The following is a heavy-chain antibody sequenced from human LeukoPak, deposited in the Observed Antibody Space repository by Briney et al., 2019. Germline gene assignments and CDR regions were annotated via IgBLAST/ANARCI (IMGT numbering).Heavy chain of an antibody. V-gene: IGHV1-69*13. Sequence: GASVKVSCKASGGTFSSYAISWVRQAPGQGLEWMGGIIPSFGTANYAQKFQGRVTITADESTSTAYMELSSLRSEDTAVYYYARGGVYCSGGSCDDAFDIWGQGTMVTVSS. J-gene: IGHJ3*02. D-gene: IGHD2-15*01. CDR2: IIPSFGTA. CDR1: GGTFSSYA. CDR3: ARGGVYCSGGSCDDAFDI.